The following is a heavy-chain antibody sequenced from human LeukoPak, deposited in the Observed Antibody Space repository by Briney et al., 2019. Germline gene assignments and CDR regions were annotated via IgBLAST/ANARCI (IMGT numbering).Heavy chain of an antibody. CDR1: GDTLTELS. D-gene: IGHD3-3*01. CDR3: ARGIFGRPQAGPRAPSYYYYMDV. Sequence: ASVKVSCKVSGDTLTELSMHWVRQAPGKGLEWMGGFDPEDGETIYAQKFQGRVTMTEDTSTDTAYMELSSLRSEDTAVYYCARGIFGRPQAGPRAPSYYYYMDVWRKGTTVTVSS. CDR2: FDPEDGET. V-gene: IGHV1-24*01. J-gene: IGHJ6*03.